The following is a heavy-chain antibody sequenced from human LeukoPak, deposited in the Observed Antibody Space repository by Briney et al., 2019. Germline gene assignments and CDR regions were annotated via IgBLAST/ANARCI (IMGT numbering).Heavy chain of an antibody. CDR3: ARDGSMGYSGYDSDRRYYYYGMDV. CDR2: INPSGGST. V-gene: IGHV1-46*01. Sequence: ASVKVSCKASGYTFTSYYMHWVRQAPGQGLEWMGIINPSGGSTSYAQKFQGRVTMTRDTSTSTVYMEPSSLRSEDTAVCYCARDGSMGYSGYDSDRRYYYYGMDVWGQGTTVTVSS. CDR1: GYTFTSYY. D-gene: IGHD5-12*01. J-gene: IGHJ6*02.